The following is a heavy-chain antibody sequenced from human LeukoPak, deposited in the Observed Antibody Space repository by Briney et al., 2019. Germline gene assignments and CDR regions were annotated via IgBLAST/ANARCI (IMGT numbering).Heavy chain of an antibody. J-gene: IGHJ4*02. V-gene: IGHV1-69*04. D-gene: IGHD3-10*01. CDR1: GGTFSSYA. Sequence: SVKVSCKASGGTFSSYAISWVRQAPGQGLEWMGRIIPILGIANHAQKFQGGVTITADKSTSTAYMELSSLRSEDTAVYYCARDLEAFGEYGNDYWGQGTLVTVSS. CDR2: IIPILGIA. CDR3: ARDLEAFGEYGNDY.